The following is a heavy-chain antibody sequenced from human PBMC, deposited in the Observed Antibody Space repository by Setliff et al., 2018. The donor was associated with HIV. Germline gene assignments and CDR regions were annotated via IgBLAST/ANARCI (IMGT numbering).Heavy chain of an antibody. Sequence: GGSLRLSCAASGIIFTKCGLSWVRQAPVKGLEWVSLIYSGGSTYYTDSVKGRFTISRDNSKDTLYLQMNSLRAEDTAVYYCANRGYSGYDYSNYYYYGMDVWGQGTTVTVSS. V-gene: IGHV3-23*03. J-gene: IGHJ6*02. D-gene: IGHD5-12*01. CDR2: IYSGGST. CDR3: ANRGYSGYDYSNYYYYGMDV. CDR1: GIIFTKCG.